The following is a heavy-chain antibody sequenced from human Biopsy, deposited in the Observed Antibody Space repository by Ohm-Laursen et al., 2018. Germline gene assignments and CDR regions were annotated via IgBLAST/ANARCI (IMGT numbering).Heavy chain of an antibody. CDR3: ARHPTGFWFDP. Sequence: SETLSLICTVSGGSVSSNTNYWAWIRQPPGKGLEWIGSIFYSGTIYYNPSLKSRVSISVDTSKNQFSLNLNSVTAADTAVYYCARHPTGFWFDPWGQGTLVIVSS. CDR2: IFYSGTI. J-gene: IGHJ5*02. V-gene: IGHV4-39*01. CDR1: GGSVSSNTNY.